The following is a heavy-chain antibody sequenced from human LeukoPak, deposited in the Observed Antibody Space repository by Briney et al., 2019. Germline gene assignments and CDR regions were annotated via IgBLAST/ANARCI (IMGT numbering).Heavy chain of an antibody. Sequence: PGRSLRLSCAASGFTFNNYAMRWVRQAPGKGLEWVALITYDGSDKYYADSVKGRFTISRDSSENTLYLQMNSLRADDTALYYCARERTGYYIVYWGQGTLVTASS. J-gene: IGHJ4*02. CDR1: GFTFNNYA. D-gene: IGHD3-3*01. V-gene: IGHV3-30*04. CDR3: ARERTGYYIVY. CDR2: ITYDGSDK.